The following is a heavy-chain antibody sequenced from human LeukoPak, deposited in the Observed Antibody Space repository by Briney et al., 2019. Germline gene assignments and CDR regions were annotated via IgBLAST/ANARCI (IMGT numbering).Heavy chain of an antibody. V-gene: IGHV4-34*01. Sequence: SETLSLTCAVYGGSFSGYYWSWIRQPPGKGLEWIGEINHSGSTYYNPSLKSRVTISVDTSKNQFSLKLSSVTAADTAVYYCARADVWGQGTTVTVSS. J-gene: IGHJ6*02. CDR1: GGSFSGYY. CDR3: ARADV. CDR2: INHSGST.